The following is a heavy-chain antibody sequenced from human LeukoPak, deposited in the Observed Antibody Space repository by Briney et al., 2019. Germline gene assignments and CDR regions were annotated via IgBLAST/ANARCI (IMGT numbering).Heavy chain of an antibody. CDR3: ARVVVVAATPLFDP. V-gene: IGHV4-4*02. CDR1: GGSISSGNW. CDR2: VNYSGST. D-gene: IGHD2-15*01. J-gene: IGHJ5*02. Sequence: PSGTLSLTCAVSGGSISSGNWWSWVRQPRGKGLEWIGDVNYSGSTRYNPSLESRVTISVDTSKNQFSLKLSSVTAADTAVYYCARVVVVAATPLFDPWGQGTLVTVSS.